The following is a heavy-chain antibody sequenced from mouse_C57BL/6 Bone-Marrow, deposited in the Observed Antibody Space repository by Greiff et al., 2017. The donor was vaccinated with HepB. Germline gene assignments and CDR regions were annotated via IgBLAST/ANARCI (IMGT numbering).Heavy chain of an antibody. J-gene: IGHJ1*03. CDR3: ARSTTVVAKPSYWYFDV. CDR2: IDPANGNT. Sequence: VQLQQSVAELVRPGASVKLSCTASGFNIKNTYMHWVKQRPEQGLEWIGRIDPANGNTKYAPKFQGKATITADTSSNTAYLRLSSLTSEDTAIYYCARSTTVVAKPSYWYFDVWGTGTTVTVSS. V-gene: IGHV14-3*01. CDR1: GFNIKNTY. D-gene: IGHD1-1*01.